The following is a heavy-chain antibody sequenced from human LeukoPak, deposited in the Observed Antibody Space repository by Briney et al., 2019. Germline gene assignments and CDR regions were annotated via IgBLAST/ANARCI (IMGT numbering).Heavy chain of an antibody. Sequence: GGSLRLSCAASGFTFSSYWMNWARQAPGKGLEWVASINHNGNVNYYVDSVKGRFTISRDNAKNSLYLQMSNLRAEDTAVYFCARGGGLDVWGQGPTVTVSS. J-gene: IGHJ6*02. CDR1: GFTFSSYW. CDR2: INHNGNVN. D-gene: IGHD2-15*01. V-gene: IGHV3-7*03. CDR3: ARGGGLDV.